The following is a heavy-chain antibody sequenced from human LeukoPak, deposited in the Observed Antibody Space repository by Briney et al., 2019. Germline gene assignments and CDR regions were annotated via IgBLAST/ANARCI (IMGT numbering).Heavy chain of an antibody. J-gene: IGHJ4*02. V-gene: IGHV1-69*05. Sequence: SVKVSCKASGGTFSSDAISWVRQAPGQGLEWMGGIIPIFGTANHAQKFQGRVTITTDESTSTAYMELSSLRSEDTAVYYCAADIVVVPAASTPHYFDYWGQGTLVTVSS. CDR1: GGTFSSDA. CDR3: AADIVVVPAASTPHYFDY. D-gene: IGHD2-2*01. CDR2: IIPIFGTA.